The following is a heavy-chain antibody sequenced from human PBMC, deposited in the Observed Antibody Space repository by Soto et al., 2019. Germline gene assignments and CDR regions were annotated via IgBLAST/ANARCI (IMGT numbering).Heavy chain of an antibody. V-gene: IGHV1-46*01. CDR2: INPSFGRA. CDR3: ARPGDGRTPFIWFGVRGMDV. Sequence: ASVKVSCKASGYTFTSYYMHWVRQAPGQGLEWMGRINPSFGRASYAQKFQGRVTMTTDESTSTAYMELSSLRSEDTAVYYCARPGDGRTPFIWFGVRGMDVWGQGTTVTVSS. CDR1: GYTFTSYY. J-gene: IGHJ6*02. D-gene: IGHD3-10*01.